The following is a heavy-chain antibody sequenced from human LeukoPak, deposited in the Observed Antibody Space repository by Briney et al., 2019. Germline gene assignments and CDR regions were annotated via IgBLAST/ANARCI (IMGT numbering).Heavy chain of an antibody. V-gene: IGHV1-8*01. CDR3: AHYSYGLDY. CDR2: MNPDSGNT. Sequence: EWMGWMNPDSGNTGYAQKFQGRVTMTRNTSISTAYMELSSLRSEDTAVYYCAHYSYGLDYWGQGTLVTVSS. J-gene: IGHJ4*02. D-gene: IGHD5-18*01.